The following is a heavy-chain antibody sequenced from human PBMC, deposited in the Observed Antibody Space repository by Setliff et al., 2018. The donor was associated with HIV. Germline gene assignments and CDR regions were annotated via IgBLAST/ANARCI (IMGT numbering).Heavy chain of an antibody. CDR1: GGSISEYY. CDR2: IDYSGST. J-gene: IGHJ4*02. Sequence: ETLSLTCTVSGGSISEYYWSWIRQPPGKGLEWIGYIDYSGSTNYNASLKSRLTMSIDTSRNQFSLKLTSVTAADTAIYYCARGVNFDYWGQGTQVTVSS. D-gene: IGHD3-3*01. V-gene: IGHV4-59*01. CDR3: ARGVNFDY.